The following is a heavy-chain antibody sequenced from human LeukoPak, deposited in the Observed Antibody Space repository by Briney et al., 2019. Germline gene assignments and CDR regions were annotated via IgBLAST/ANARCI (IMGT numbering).Heavy chain of an antibody. V-gene: IGHV4-34*01. CDR3: PRGASGIVLMVYAMRFDY. Sequence: SETLSLTCAVYGGSFSGYYWSWIRQPPGKGLEWIGEINHSGSTNYNPSLKSRVTISVDTSKNQFSLKLSSVTAADTAVYYCPRGASGIVLMVYAMRFDYWGQGTLVTVSS. D-gene: IGHD2-8*01. J-gene: IGHJ4*02. CDR2: INHSGST. CDR1: GGSFSGYY.